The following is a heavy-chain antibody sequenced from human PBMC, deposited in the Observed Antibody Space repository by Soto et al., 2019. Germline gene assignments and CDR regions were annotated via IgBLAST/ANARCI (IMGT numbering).Heavy chain of an antibody. D-gene: IGHD6-6*01. J-gene: IGHJ4*01. V-gene: IGHV3-53*01. CDR3: ARAREPEYSSSIFFDY. CDR2: ICSAGST. Sequence: GGSLRLSCAVSGLTVSRAQMSWVRQAPGKGLQWVSVICSAGSTYYANAVKGRFTISRDISENKIFLELNGLTVDDTAVYYCARAREPEYSSSIFFDYWGRGTVVTVSS. CDR1: GLTVSRAQ.